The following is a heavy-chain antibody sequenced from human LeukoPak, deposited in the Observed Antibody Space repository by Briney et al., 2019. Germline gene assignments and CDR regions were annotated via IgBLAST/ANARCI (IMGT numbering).Heavy chain of an antibody. V-gene: IGHV4-59*02. CDR1: GGSVSDYY. CDR3: ARDHIDAAADIHYYYYMDV. Sequence: SETLSLTCTISGGSVSDYYWSWIRQSPGKGLEWIGYIYYSGSTSYNPSLKSRVTISLDTSNNQFSLKLRSVTAADTAVYYCARDHIDAAADIHYYYYMDVWGKGTTVTVSS. CDR2: IYYSGST. D-gene: IGHD6-13*01. J-gene: IGHJ6*03.